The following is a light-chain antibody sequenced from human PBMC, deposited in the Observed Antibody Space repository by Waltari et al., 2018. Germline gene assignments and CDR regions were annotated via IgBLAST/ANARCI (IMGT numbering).Light chain of an antibody. J-gene: IGKJ1*01. Sequence: DIQMTQSPSSLSASVGDRVTITCRASQGISNYLAWYQQKPGKVPKLLIYAASTLQSGVPSRFSGSGSGTEFTLTISSLQPEDVATYYCQKYNSAPPWTFGQGTKVEIK. CDR3: QKYNSAPPWT. CDR2: AAS. V-gene: IGKV1-27*01. CDR1: QGISNY.